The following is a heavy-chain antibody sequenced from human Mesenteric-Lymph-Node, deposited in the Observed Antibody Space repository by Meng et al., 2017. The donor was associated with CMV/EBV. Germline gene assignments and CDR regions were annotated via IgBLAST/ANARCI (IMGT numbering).Heavy chain of an antibody. D-gene: IGHD3-3*01. CDR2: IRYDETNK. CDR1: EFPFKNYG. V-gene: IGHV3-30*02. Sequence: GESLKISCAASEFPFKNYGMHWVRQAPGKGLEWVAFIRYDETNKYYVDSVKGRFTISRDNSMNTVSLQMSSLRAEDTAVYYCAKESDPQGVWSTYSHFDYWGQGTLVTVSS. J-gene: IGHJ4*02. CDR3: AKESDPQGVWSTYSHFDY.